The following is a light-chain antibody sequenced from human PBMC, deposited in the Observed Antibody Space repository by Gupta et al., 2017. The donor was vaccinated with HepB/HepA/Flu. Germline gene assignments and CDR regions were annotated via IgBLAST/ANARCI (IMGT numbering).Light chain of an antibody. J-gene: IGKJ1*01. CDR3: QQDNDLWT. CDR2: GAS. Sequence: IVITQSPATLSVSPGERSTLSCRDSQSVSSNLAWYQQKPGQAPRVLIYGASTSATGITDRFSGSGSGTEFTLTSTSRQSEDCAAYYWQQDNDLWTFGQGTKVEIK. V-gene: IGKV3-15*01. CDR1: QSVSSN.